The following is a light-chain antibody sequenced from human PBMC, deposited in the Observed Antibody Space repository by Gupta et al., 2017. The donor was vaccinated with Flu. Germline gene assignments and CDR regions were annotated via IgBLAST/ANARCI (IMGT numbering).Light chain of an antibody. CDR2: QDA. V-gene: IGLV3-1*01. Sequence: SFELTQSPSMSVSPGQTASITCSGDNLGGKYVCWYQQKPGQSPVLLIHQDAKRPSGSPERFSGSNSVNTATLTISGTQAVDEAAYYCQTEDVTAVVFGGGTNLTVL. CDR1: NLGGKY. J-gene: IGLJ2*01. CDR3: QTEDVTAVV.